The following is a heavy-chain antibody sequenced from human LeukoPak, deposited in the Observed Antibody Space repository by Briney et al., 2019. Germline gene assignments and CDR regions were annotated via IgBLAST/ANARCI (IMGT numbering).Heavy chain of an antibody. CDR3: ARGVPPYQLLTAANNWFDP. J-gene: IGHJ5*02. Sequence: SVKVSCKASGGTFSSYAISWVRQAPGQGLEWMGGIIPIFGTANYAQKFQGRVTITTDESTSTAYMELSSLRSEDTAVYYCARGVPPYQLLTAANNWFDPWGQGTLVTVSS. D-gene: IGHD2-2*01. V-gene: IGHV1-69*05. CDR1: GGTFSSYA. CDR2: IIPIFGTA.